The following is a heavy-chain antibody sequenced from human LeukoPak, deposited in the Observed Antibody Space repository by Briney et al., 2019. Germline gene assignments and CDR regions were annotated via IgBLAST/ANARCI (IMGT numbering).Heavy chain of an antibody. CDR1: GFIFSSYA. J-gene: IGHJ3*02. Sequence: GGSLRLSCPASGFIFSSYAMHWVRQAPAKGLEYVSAISSNGGSTYYANSVKGRFTISRDNSKNTLYLQMGSLRAEDMAVYYCARTPGVTGAFDIGGQGTRVTVSS. D-gene: IGHD2-21*02. CDR3: ARTPGVTGAFDI. V-gene: IGHV3-64*01. CDR2: ISSNGGST.